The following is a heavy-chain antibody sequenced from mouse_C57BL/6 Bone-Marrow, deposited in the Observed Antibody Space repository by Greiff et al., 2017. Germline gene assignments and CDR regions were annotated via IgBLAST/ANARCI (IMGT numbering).Heavy chain of an antibody. CDR1: GYAFTNYL. Sequence: QVQLQQSGAELVRPGTSVKVSCKASGYAFTNYLIAWVKQRPGQGLEWIGVINPGSGGTNYNEKFKGKATLTADKSSSTAYMQLSSLTSEDSAVYFCARVIYYYGSSYVYWYFDVWGTGTTVTVSS. D-gene: IGHD1-1*01. CDR2: INPGSGGT. J-gene: IGHJ1*03. V-gene: IGHV1-54*01. CDR3: ARVIYYYGSSYVYWYFDV.